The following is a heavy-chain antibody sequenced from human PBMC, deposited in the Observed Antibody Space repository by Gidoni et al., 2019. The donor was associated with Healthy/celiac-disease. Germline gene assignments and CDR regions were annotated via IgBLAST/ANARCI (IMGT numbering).Heavy chain of an antibody. CDR3: ARDYCTNGVCYTKVPDY. J-gene: IGHJ4*02. D-gene: IGHD2-8*01. Sequence: QVQLVESGGGVVQPGRSLRLSCAASGFTFSSYAMHWVRQAPGKGLEWVAVISYDGSNKYYADSVKGRFTISRDNSKNTLYLQMNSLRAEDTAVYYCARDYCTNGVCYTKVPDYWGQGTLVTVSS. V-gene: IGHV3-30-3*01. CDR1: GFTFSSYA. CDR2: ISYDGSNK.